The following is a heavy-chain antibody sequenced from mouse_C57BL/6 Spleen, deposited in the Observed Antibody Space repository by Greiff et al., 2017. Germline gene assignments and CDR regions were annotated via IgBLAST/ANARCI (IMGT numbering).Heavy chain of an antibody. CDR2: IHPNSGST. CDR1: GYTFTSYW. Sequence: QVQLQQPGAELVKPGASVKLSCKASGYTFTSYWMHWVKQRPGQGLEWIGMIHPNSGSTNYNEKFKSKATLTVDKSSSTAYMQLSSLTSEDSAVYYCARRPSITTGGGYAMDDWGQGTSVTVSS. V-gene: IGHV1-64*01. D-gene: IGHD1-1*01. J-gene: IGHJ4*01. CDR3: ARRPSITTGGGYAMDD.